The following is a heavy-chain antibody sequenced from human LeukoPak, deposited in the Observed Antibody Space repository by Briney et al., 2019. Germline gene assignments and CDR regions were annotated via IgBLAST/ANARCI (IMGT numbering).Heavy chain of an antibody. CDR2: IYTSGST. Sequence: SQTLSLTCTVSGGSISSGSYYWSWIRQPAGKGLEWIGRIYTSGSTNYNPSLKSRVTISVDTSKNQFSLKLSSVTAADTAVYYCARGEMYYYGSGSYSIDYWGQGTLVTVSS. J-gene: IGHJ4*02. D-gene: IGHD3-10*01. CDR1: GGSISSGSYY. CDR3: ARGEMYYYGSGSYSIDY. V-gene: IGHV4-61*02.